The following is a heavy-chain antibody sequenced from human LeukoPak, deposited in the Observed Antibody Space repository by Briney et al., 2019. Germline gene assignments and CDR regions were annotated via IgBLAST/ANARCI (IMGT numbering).Heavy chain of an antibody. D-gene: IGHD6-13*01. J-gene: IGHJ5*02. CDR3: ARALTYSSSTNWFDP. Sequence: GRSLRLSCAASGFTFSSYGMHWVRQAPGKGLEWVAVIWYDGSNKYYADSVKGRFTISRDNSKNTLYLQTNSLRAEDTAVYYCARALTYSSSTNWFDPWGQGTLVTVSS. CDR2: IWYDGSNK. V-gene: IGHV3-33*01. CDR1: GFTFSSYG.